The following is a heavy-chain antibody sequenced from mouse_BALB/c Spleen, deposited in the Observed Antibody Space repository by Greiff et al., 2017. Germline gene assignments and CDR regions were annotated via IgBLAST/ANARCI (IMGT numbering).Heavy chain of an antibody. CDR3: ANYGNYGYAMDY. Sequence: VQLKQSGPGLVKPSQSLSLTCTVTGYSITSDYAWNWIRQFPGNKLEWMGYISYSGSTSYNPSLKSRISITRDTSKNQFFLQLNSVTTEDTATYYCANYGNYGYAMDYWGQGTSVTVSS. CDR1: GYSITSDYA. J-gene: IGHJ4*01. CDR2: ISYSGST. D-gene: IGHD2-1*01. V-gene: IGHV3-2*02.